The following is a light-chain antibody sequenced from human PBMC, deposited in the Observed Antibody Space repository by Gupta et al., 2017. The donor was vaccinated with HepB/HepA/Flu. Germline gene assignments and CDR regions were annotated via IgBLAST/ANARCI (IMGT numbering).Light chain of an antibody. V-gene: IGKV1-5*03. CDR3: QQNNSYSWT. CDR1: QSISHW. J-gene: IGKJ1*01. Sequence: DIQLTQSPSTVSACLGDRVTITCRASQSISHWLAWYQQKPGKAPKLLIYKASSLETGVPSRFSGSGSETEFTLTISGLQPDDFATYYCQQNNSYSWTFGQGTKVEIK. CDR2: KAS.